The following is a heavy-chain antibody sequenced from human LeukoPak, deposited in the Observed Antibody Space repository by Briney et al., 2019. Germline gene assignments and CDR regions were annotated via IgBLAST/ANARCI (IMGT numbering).Heavy chain of an antibody. CDR2: IYYSGST. D-gene: IGHD6-13*01. CDR1: GGSFSVYY. V-gene: IGHV4-34*01. Sequence: SETLSLTCAVYGGSFSVYYWGWIRQAPGKGLEWIGTIYYSGSTYYNPALNSRVTISVDTSKNLFSLKLTSVTAADTAVYYCARREGIIASADYFDYWGQGTLVTVSS. CDR3: ARREGIIASADYFDY. J-gene: IGHJ4*02.